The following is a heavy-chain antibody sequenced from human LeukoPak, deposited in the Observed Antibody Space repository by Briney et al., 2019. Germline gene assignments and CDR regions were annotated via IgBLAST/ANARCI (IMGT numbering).Heavy chain of an antibody. Sequence: PGGSQGLSCVASGVTVSRNYMSWVRRAPGEGLEWVSVIYSGGSTYYADSVKGRFTISRDNSKNTLYLQMNSPRAEDTAVYYCARDVFYGSFPDDSSGFWDYWGQGTLVTVSS. V-gene: IGHV3-66*01. CDR2: IYSGGST. D-gene: IGHD3-22*01. J-gene: IGHJ4*02. CDR1: GVTVSRNY. CDR3: ARDVFYGSFPDDSSGFWDY.